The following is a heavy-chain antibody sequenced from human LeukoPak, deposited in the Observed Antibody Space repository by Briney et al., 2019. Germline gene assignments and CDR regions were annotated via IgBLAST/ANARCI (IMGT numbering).Heavy chain of an antibody. J-gene: IGHJ6*02. CDR2: ISSNSNYI. CDR3: ARIRDYYDSSGYSYGYYGMDV. V-gene: IGHV3-21*01. D-gene: IGHD3-22*01. Sequence: GGSLRLSCAASGFTFSSYSMNWVRQAPGKGLEWVSSISSNSNYIYYADSVKGRFTISRDNAKNSLYLQMNSLRAKDTAVYYCARIRDYYDSSGYSYGYYGMDVWGQGTTVTVSS. CDR1: GFTFSSYS.